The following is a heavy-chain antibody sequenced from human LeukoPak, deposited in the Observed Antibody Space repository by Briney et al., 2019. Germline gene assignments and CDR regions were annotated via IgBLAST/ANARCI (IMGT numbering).Heavy chain of an antibody. Sequence: SVKVSCKASGGTFSSYAISWVRQAPGQGLEWMGGIIPIFGTANYAQKFQGRVTITADESTSTAYMELSSLRSEDTAVYYCARGSSGGGPYFYYYYYYMDVWGKGTTVTISS. D-gene: IGHD2-15*01. CDR1: GGTFSSYA. J-gene: IGHJ6*03. V-gene: IGHV1-69*13. CDR3: ARGSSGGGPYFYYYYYYMDV. CDR2: IIPIFGTA.